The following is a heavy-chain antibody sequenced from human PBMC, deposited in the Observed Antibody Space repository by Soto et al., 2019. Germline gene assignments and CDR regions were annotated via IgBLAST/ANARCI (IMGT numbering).Heavy chain of an antibody. V-gene: IGHV1-2*02. CDR1: GYTFTDYY. CDR2: MNPKSGGA. D-gene: IGHD2-15*01. Sequence: ASVKVSCKTSGYTFTDYYTHWVRQAPGQGLEWMGWMNPKSGGAYFAQKFQGRVTLTRDTSIGTAYIEVNSLTSDDTAVYFCTRENIEKSDGLYDAFDIWGQETTVTVSS. CDR3: TRENIEKSDGLYDAFDI. J-gene: IGHJ3*02.